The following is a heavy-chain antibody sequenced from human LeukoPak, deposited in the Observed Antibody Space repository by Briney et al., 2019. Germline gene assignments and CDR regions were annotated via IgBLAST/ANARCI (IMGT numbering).Heavy chain of an antibody. CDR1: GYSFTNYW. J-gene: IGHJ5*02. D-gene: IGHD1-1*01. Sequence: GESLKISCKGSGYSFTNYWIGWVRQMPGKGLEWMGIIYPGDSDTRHSPSFQGQVTISADKSISTAYLQWSSLKASDTAMYYCARGQLERRGRNWFDPWAREPWSPSPQ. V-gene: IGHV5-51*01. CDR2: IYPGDSDT. CDR3: ARGQLERRGRNWFDP.